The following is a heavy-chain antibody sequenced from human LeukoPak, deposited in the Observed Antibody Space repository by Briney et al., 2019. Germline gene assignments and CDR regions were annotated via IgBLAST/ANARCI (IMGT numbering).Heavy chain of an antibody. CDR2: ISGSGGST. CDR3: ARAVAGLNDAFDI. CDR1: GFTFSSYS. V-gene: IGHV3-23*01. Sequence: GGSLRLSCAASGFTFSSYSMNWVRQAPGKGLEWVSAISGSGGSTYYADSVKGRFTISRDNSKNTLYLQMNSLRAEDTAVYYCARAVAGLNDAFDIWGQGTMVTVSS. J-gene: IGHJ3*02. D-gene: IGHD6-19*01.